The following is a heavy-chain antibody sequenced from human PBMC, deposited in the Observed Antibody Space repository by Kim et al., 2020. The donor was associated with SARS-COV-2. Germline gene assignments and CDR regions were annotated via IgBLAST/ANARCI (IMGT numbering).Heavy chain of an antibody. J-gene: IGHJ5*02. Sequence: GQKFQGRVTITADKSTSTAYMELSSLSSEDTAVYYCARGAAAGTYNWFDPWGQGTLVTVSS. V-gene: IGHV1-69*04. CDR3: ARGAAAGTYNWFDP. D-gene: IGHD6-13*01.